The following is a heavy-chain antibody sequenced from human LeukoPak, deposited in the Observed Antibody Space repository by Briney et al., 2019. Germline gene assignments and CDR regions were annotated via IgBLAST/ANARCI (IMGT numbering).Heavy chain of an antibody. J-gene: IGHJ4*02. Sequence: GGSLRLSCAASGFTFTTYWMSWVRQAPGKGLEWVANIKQDGSEEYYVDSVKGRFTISRDNAKNSLYLQMNSLRAEDTAVYYCARSRYCSSTSCYSDYWGQGTLVTVSS. CDR3: ARSRYCSSTSCYSDY. CDR1: GFTFTTYW. V-gene: IGHV3-7*01. CDR2: IKQDGSEE. D-gene: IGHD2-2*01.